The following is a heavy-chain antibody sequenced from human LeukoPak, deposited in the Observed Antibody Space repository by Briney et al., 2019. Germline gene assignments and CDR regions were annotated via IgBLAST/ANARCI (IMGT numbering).Heavy chain of an antibody. J-gene: IGHJ6*02. CDR3: ALVCETGSYGMDV. CDR1: GYTFTSYG. V-gene: IGHV1-69*13. D-gene: IGHD7-27*01. Sequence: SVKVSCKASGYTFTSYGISWVRQAPGQGLEWMGGIIPIFGTANYAQKFQGRVTITADESTSTAYMELSSLRSEDTAVYYCALVCETGSYGMDVWGQGTTVAVSS. CDR2: IIPIFGTA.